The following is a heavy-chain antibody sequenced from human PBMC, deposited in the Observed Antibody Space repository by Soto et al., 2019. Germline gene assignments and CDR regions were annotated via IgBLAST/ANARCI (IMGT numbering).Heavy chain of an antibody. J-gene: IGHJ4*02. D-gene: IGHD3-10*01. CDR1: GGSISSYY. Sequence: SETLSLTCPVSGGSISSYYRSWIRQPAGKGLEWIGRSYSSGSANYNPTLKSRVTMSVDTSKNQFSLKLSSVTAADTAGYYCAGDFGGGDPPWGRGTLVTVAS. CDR3: AGDFGGGDPP. V-gene: IGHV4-4*07. CDR2: SYSSGSA.